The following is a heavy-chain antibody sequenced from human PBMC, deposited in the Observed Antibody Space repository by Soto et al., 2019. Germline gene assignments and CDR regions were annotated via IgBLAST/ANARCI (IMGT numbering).Heavy chain of an antibody. V-gene: IGHV1-2*04. Sequence: GASVKVSCKASGYTFTGYYMHWVRQAPGQGLEWMGWINPNSGGTNYAQKFQGWVTMTRDTSISTAYMELSRLRSDDTAVYYCARGGVTIFGVGGGYYFDYWGQGTLVTVSS. J-gene: IGHJ4*02. D-gene: IGHD3-3*01. CDR1: GYTFTGYY. CDR3: ARGGVTIFGVGGGYYFDY. CDR2: INPNSGGT.